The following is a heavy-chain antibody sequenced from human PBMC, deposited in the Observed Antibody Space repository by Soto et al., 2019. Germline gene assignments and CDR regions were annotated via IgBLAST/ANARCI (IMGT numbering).Heavy chain of an antibody. CDR2: ISAYNGNT. J-gene: IGHJ6*02. D-gene: IGHD3-3*01. Sequence: VSVTVSSAASGYALTSDGICWVRQAPGQGLEWMGWISAYNGNTNYAQKLQGRVTMTTDTSTSTAYMELRSLRSDDTAVYYCARDPGRYYDFWSSYSRYHYYGMDVWVQGTTVPVSS. CDR1: GYALTSDG. V-gene: IGHV1-18*01. CDR3: ARDPGRYYDFWSSYSRYHYYGMDV.